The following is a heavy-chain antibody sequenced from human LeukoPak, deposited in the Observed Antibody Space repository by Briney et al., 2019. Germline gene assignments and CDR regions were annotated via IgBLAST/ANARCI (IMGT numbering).Heavy chain of an antibody. CDR2: ISGSGGST. CDR3: AKYRVAFMGIDD. D-gene: IGHD3-3*02. J-gene: IGHJ4*02. CDR1: GFTFSNYA. V-gene: IGHV3-23*01. Sequence: PGGSLRLSCAASGFTFSNYAMSWVRQAPGKGLELVSGISGSGGSTNYADSVKGRSTISRDNSKNTLYLQMNSLRAEDTAVYYCAKYRVAFMGIDDWGQGVLVTVSS.